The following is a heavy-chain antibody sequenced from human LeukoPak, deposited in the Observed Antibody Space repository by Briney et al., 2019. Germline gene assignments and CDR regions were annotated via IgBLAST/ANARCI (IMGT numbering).Heavy chain of an antibody. CDR3: ARALSVAGQVDY. D-gene: IGHD6-19*01. Sequence: GASVKVSCKASRYTFTSYYMHWVRQAPGQGLEWMGIINPSGGSTSYAQKFQGRVTMTRDTSTSTVYMELSSLRSEDTAVYYCARALSVAGQVDYWGQGTLVTVSS. CDR2: INPSGGST. J-gene: IGHJ4*02. V-gene: IGHV1-46*01. CDR1: RYTFTSYY.